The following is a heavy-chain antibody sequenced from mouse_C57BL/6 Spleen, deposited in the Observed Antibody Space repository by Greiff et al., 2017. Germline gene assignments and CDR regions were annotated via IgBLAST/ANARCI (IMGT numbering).Heavy chain of an antibody. Sequence: VHLVESGPELVKPGASVKISCKASGYAFSSSWMNWVKQRPGKGLEWIGRIYPGDGDTNYNGKFKGKATLTADKSSSTAYMQLSSLTSEDSAVYFCARNGYGSSYFDYWGQGTTLTVSS. D-gene: IGHD1-1*01. V-gene: IGHV1-82*01. CDR3: ARNGYGSSYFDY. CDR1: GYAFSSSW. CDR2: IYPGDGDT. J-gene: IGHJ2*01.